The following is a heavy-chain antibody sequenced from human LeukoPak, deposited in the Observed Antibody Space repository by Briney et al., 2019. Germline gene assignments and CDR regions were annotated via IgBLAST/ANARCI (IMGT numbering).Heavy chain of an antibody. D-gene: IGHD4-17*01. Sequence: PGGSLRLSCAASGLTFSSYSINWVRQAPGKGLEWVSSISSSSYIYYADSVKGRFTLSRDNARNSLYLQMNSLRAEDTALYYCARATTVTTLVDAFDIWGQGTMVTVSS. CDR1: GLTFSSYS. V-gene: IGHV3-21*01. CDR3: ARATTVTTLVDAFDI. CDR2: ISSSSYI. J-gene: IGHJ3*02.